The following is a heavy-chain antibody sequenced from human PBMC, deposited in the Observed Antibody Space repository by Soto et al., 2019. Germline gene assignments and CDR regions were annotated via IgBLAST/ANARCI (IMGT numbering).Heavy chain of an antibody. CDR1: GFTVSSNY. J-gene: IGHJ6*03. CDR2: IYSGGST. CDR3: ARDSLTYSNYYHYYYMDV. V-gene: IGHV3-53*04. Sequence: GGSLRLSCAASGFTVSSNYMSWVRQAPGKGLEWVSVIYSGGSTYYADSVKGRFTISRHNSKNTLYLQMNSLRAEDTAVYYCARDSLTYSNYYHYYYMDVWGKGTTVTVSS. D-gene: IGHD4-4*01.